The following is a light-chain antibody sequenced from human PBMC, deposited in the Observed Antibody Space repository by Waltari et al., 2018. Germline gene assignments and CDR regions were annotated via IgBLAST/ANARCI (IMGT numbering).Light chain of an antibody. V-gene: IGLV3-21*04. CDR1: NIGSKR. J-gene: IGLJ2*01. CDR3: QVWDSSTHHVV. CDR2: DDS. Sequence: SYVLTQPPSVSVAPGKTARISCGGNNIGSKRVHWYQQKPGQAPVLVIYDDSDRPSGIPERFSGSNSGNTATLTISRVEAGDEADYYCQVWDSSTHHVVFGGVTKLTVL.